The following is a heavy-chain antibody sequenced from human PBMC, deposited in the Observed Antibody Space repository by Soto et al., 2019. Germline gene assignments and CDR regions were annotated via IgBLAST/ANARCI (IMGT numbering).Heavy chain of an antibody. V-gene: IGHV1-69*13. CDR3: ARVSLEGISGTTYYYYYVMDV. CDR2: IISIFGTA. Sequence: SVKVSCKASGGTFSSYAISWVRQAPGQGLEWLGGIISIFGTANYGQKFQVRVTITADESTSTAYMELSSLSSEDTAVYYCARVSLEGISGTTYYYYYVMDVWGQGTTVTVSS. D-gene: IGHD1-20*01. CDR1: GGTFSSYA. J-gene: IGHJ6*02.